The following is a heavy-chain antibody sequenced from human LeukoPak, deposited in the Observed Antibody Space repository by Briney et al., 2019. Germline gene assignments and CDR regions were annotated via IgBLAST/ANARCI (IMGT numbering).Heavy chain of an antibody. D-gene: IGHD1-26*01. J-gene: IGHJ5*01. CDR1: GFTFSSYA. CDR3: ARDRSLLVGATPWWFDS. CDR2: ISYDGSNK. V-gene: IGHV3-30-3*01. Sequence: QAGGSLRLSCAASGFTFSSYAMHWVRQAPGKGLEWVAVISYDGSNKYYADSVKGRFTISRDNSKNTLYLQMNSLRAEDTAVYYCARDRSLLVGATPWWFDSGGQGTLVTVSS.